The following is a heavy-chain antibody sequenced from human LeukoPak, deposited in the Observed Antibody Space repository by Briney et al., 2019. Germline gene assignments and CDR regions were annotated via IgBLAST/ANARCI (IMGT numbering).Heavy chain of an antibody. D-gene: IGHD5-18*01. CDR3: AKDVRPLRGYSYGTFDY. V-gene: IGHV3-23*01. CDR2: ITGGGDNT. CDR1: GFIFSNYA. J-gene: IGHJ4*02. Sequence: GASLRLSCAASGFIFSNYAMSWVRQAPGQGLEWVSAITGGGDNTLYADSVKGRFTISRDNSKNTVSLQMNSLRAEDTAMYYCAKDVRPLRGYSYGTFDYWGQGILVTVSS.